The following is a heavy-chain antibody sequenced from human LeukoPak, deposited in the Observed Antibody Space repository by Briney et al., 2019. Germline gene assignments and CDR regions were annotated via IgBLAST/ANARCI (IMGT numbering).Heavy chain of an antibody. CDR2: IYYSGST. J-gene: IGHJ6*02. V-gene: IGHV4-59*01. CDR3: ARDLSSGNFYYGMDV. CDR1: GGSISSFY. D-gene: IGHD3-10*01. Sequence: SETLSLTCAVSGGSISSFYWSWIRQPPGKGLEWIGYIYYSGSTNYNPSLKSRVTISVDTSKNQFSLKLSSVTAADTAVYYCARDLSSGNFYYGMDVWGQGNTVTVSS.